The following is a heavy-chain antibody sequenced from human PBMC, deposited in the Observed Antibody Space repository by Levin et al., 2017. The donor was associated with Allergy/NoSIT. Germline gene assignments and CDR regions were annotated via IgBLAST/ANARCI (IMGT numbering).Heavy chain of an antibody. Sequence: SETLSLTCAVYGGSFSGYYWSWIRQPPGKGLEWIGEINHSGSTNYNPSLKSRVTISVDTSKNQFSLKLSSVTAADTAVYYCARGRRYYDFWSGYSPRDYYYYGMDVWGQGTTVTVSS. J-gene: IGHJ6*02. D-gene: IGHD3-3*01. V-gene: IGHV4-34*01. CDR3: ARGRRYYDFWSGYSPRDYYYYGMDV. CDR2: INHSGST. CDR1: GGSFSGYY.